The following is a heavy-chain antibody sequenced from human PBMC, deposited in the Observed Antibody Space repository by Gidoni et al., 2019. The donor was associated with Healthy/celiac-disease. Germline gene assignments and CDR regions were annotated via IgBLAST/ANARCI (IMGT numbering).Heavy chain of an antibody. CDR3: ARGGSTMVRGVPNDY. J-gene: IGHJ4*02. CDR2: INPNSGGT. D-gene: IGHD3-10*01. V-gene: IGHV1-2*02. Sequence: QVQLVQSGAAVKKPGASVKVSCKASGYTFTGYYMHWVRQAPGQGLEWMGWINPNSGGTNYAQKFEGRVTMTRDTSISTAYMELSRLRSDDTAVYYCARGGSTMVRGVPNDYWGQGTLVTVSS. CDR1: GYTFTGYY.